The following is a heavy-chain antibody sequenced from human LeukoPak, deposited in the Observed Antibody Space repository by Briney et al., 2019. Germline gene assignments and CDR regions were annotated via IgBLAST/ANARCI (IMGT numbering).Heavy chain of an antibody. CDR2: IYYGGNT. V-gene: IGHV4-39*01. D-gene: IGHD4/OR15-4a*01. J-gene: IGHJ4*02. Sequence: PSETLSLTCTVSGGSTSSTSYYWGWIHQSPGKGLEWIGSIYYGGNTYYNPSLRSRVTVSIDTSKNQFSLHLSSVTAADTAVYYCARQAGHYGDYYDYWGQGTLVTVPS. CDR3: ARQAGHYGDYYDY. CDR1: GGSTSSTSYY.